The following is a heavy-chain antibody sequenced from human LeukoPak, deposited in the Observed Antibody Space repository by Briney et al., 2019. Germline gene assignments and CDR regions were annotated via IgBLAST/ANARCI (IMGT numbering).Heavy chain of an antibody. CDR2: IYYSGST. CDR1: GGSISSYY. J-gene: IGHJ5*02. Sequence: SETLCLTCTASGGSISSYYWSWVRQPPGKGLEWVGYIYYSGSTNYNPSLKSRVTISVGTSNNQFSLQLSSVPPADTAVYYCASTTGYKGWFDPWGQGTLVTVSS. CDR3: ASTTGYKGWFDP. V-gene: IGHV4-59*01. D-gene: IGHD1-14*01.